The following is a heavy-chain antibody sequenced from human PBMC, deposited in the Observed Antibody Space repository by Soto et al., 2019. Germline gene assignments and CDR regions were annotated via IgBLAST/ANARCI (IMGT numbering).Heavy chain of an antibody. J-gene: IGHJ5*02. CDR3: GKDDPPTS. CDR2: IKYDGSEE. V-gene: IGHV3-7*03. CDR1: GFSFSSVW. Sequence: GGSLRLSCVVSGFSFSSVWMTWVRQAPGKGLECVANIKYDGSEEYYVDSVKGRFTISRDNSKKTVYLQMDNLRAEDTALYYCGKDDPPTSWGQGTVVTVSS. D-gene: IGHD3-3*01.